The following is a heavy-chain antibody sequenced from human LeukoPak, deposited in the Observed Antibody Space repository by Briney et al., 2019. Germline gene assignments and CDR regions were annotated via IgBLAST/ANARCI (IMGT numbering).Heavy chain of an antibody. CDR2: FDPEDGET. CDR3: ARSKGGVAAAGLDAFDI. V-gene: IGHV1-24*01. CDR1: GYTLTELS. Sequence: ASVQVSCKVSGYTLTELSMHWVRQAPGKGLEWMGGFDPEDGETIYAQKFQGRVTITADESTSTAYMELSSLRSEDTAVYYCARSKGGVAAAGLDAFDIWGQGTMVTVSS. J-gene: IGHJ3*02. D-gene: IGHD6-13*01.